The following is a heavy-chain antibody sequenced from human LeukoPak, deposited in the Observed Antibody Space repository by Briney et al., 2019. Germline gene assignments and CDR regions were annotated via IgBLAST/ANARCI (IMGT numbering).Heavy chain of an antibody. J-gene: IGHJ5*02. CDR1: GGTFSSYA. CDR3: AGSLGYCSSTSCYAGEYNWFDP. V-gene: IGHV1-69*06. D-gene: IGHD2-2*01. Sequence: SVKVSCKASGGTFSSYAINWVRQAPGQGLEWMGGIIPIFGTANYAQKFQGRVTITADKSTSTAYMELSSLRSEDTAVYYCAGSLGYCSSTSCYAGEYNWFDPWGQGTLVTVSS. CDR2: IIPIFGTA.